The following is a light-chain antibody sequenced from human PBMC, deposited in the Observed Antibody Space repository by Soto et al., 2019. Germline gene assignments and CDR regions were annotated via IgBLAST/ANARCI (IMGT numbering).Light chain of an antibody. V-gene: IGKV1-12*01. J-gene: IGKJ4*01. CDR1: QGIGSW. Sequence: DLQMTQSPSSVSASVGDRVTITCRASQGIGSWLGWYQQKPGKAPKLLISAASSLQSGVPSRFIGSGSGTDFSLTISSLQPEDFATYYCQQTISFPVTFGGGTKVEIK. CDR2: AAS. CDR3: QQTISFPVT.